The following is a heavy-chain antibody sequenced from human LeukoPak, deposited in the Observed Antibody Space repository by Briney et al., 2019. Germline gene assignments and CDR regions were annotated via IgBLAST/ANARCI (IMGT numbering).Heavy chain of an antibody. J-gene: IGHJ4*02. D-gene: IGHD3-22*01. Sequence: SETLSLTCNVSGGSISSFYWNWIRQPAGKGLEWIGRIYTSGSTNYNPSLKSRVTMSVDTSKNQFSLKLSSVTAADTAVYYCARGRDYYDSTGYFAYWGQGTPVTVSS. V-gene: IGHV4-4*07. CDR2: IYTSGST. CDR3: ARGRDYYDSTGYFAY. CDR1: GGSISSFY.